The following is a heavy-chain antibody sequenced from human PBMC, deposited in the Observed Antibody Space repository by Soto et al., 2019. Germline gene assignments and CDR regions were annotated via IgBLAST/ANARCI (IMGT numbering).Heavy chain of an antibody. Sequence: GASVKVSCKASGYTFTGYYMHWVRQAPGQGLEWMGWINPNSGGTNYAQKFQGWVTMTRDTSISTAYMELSRLRSDDTAVYYCARVLMRGSSSWYTDYYYGMDVWGQGTTVTVSS. J-gene: IGHJ6*02. D-gene: IGHD6-13*01. V-gene: IGHV1-2*04. CDR1: GYTFTGYY. CDR2: INPNSGGT. CDR3: ARVLMRGSSSWYTDYYYGMDV.